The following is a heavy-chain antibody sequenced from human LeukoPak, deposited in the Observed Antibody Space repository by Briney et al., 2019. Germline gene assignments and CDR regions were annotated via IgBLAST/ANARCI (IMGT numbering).Heavy chain of an antibody. V-gene: IGHV4-34*01. D-gene: IGHD2-2*01. Sequence: SSETLSLTCAVYGGSFSGYYWSWIRQPPGKGLEWIGEINHSGSTNYNPSLKSRVTISVDTSKNQFSLKLSSVTAADTAVYYCARGPGRCSSTSCRGRLDPWGQGTLVTVSS. CDR3: ARGPGRCSSTSCRGRLDP. J-gene: IGHJ5*02. CDR1: GGSFSGYY. CDR2: INHSGST.